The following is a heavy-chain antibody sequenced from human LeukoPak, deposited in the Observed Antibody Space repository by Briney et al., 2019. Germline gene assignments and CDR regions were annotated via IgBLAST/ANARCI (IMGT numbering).Heavy chain of an antibody. J-gene: IGHJ4*02. V-gene: IGHV4-39*01. CDR3: ARHQLLCPIDY. CDR1: GGSISSSSYY. D-gene: IGHD2-2*01. Sequence: PSETLSLTCTVSGGSISSSSYYWSWIRQPPGKGLEWIGEINHSGSTNYNPSLKSRVTISVDTSKNQFSLKLSSVTAADTAVYYCARHQLLCPIDYWGQGTLVTVSS. CDR2: INHSGST.